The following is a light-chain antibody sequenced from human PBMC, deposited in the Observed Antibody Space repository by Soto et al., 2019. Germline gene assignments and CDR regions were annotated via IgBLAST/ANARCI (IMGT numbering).Light chain of an antibody. CDR2: EVS. CDR1: SSDVGRYNY. Sequence: QSVLTQPPSASGSPGQSVTISCTGTSSDVGRYNYVSWYQQHPGKAPKLMIYEVSKRPSGVPDRFSGSKSGNTASLSVSGLQAEDEAEYYCSSYAGSAFLLFGGGTQLTVL. CDR3: SSYAGSAFLL. J-gene: IGLJ2*01. V-gene: IGLV2-8*01.